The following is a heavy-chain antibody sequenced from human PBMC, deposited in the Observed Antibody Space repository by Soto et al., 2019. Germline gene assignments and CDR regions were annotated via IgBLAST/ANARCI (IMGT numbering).Heavy chain of an antibody. J-gene: IGHJ5*02. CDR2: IIPILDMV. D-gene: IGHD2-2*01. Sequence: QVQLVQSGAEVKKPGSSVNVSCKASGGTFSTYSIGWVRQAPGQGLEWMGRIIPILDMVDYAQKVQDRVTLTADKSTNTVYMSMSRLRSDDTAVYYCARGFAVVPAPDSGLNWFDPWGQGTLVTVSS. CDR1: GGTFSTYS. CDR3: ARGFAVVPAPDSGLNWFDP. V-gene: IGHV1-69*02.